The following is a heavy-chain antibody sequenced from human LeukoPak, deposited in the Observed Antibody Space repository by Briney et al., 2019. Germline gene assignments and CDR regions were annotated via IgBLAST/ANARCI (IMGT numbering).Heavy chain of an antibody. Sequence: AGESLKISCKGSGYSFTSYWIGWVRQMPGKGLEWLGIIYPGDSDTRYSPSFQGQVTISADKSISTAYLQWSSLKASDTAMYYCARAFSNYSGVFYYYYMDVWGKGTTVTVSS. V-gene: IGHV5-51*01. CDR3: ARAFSNYSGVFYYYYMDV. CDR2: IYPGDSDT. CDR1: GYSFTSYW. D-gene: IGHD4-11*01. J-gene: IGHJ6*03.